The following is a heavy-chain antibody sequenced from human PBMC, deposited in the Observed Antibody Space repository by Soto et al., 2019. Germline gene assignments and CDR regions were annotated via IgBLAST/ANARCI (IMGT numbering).Heavy chain of an antibody. CDR3: ARGRIVASIHDAFEI. J-gene: IGHJ3*02. Sequence: QGQLLQSGDEVKKPGASGRVSCRASGYDFTSYGISWVRQAPGQGLEWVSWISAYNGKRDTAQTFQGRVTMTLDTSTDTAHMELGDLTSADTAVYYCARGRIVASIHDAFEIWGQGTMVAVSS. D-gene: IGHD2-21*01. CDR2: ISAYNGKR. V-gene: IGHV1-18*01. CDR1: GYDFTSYG.